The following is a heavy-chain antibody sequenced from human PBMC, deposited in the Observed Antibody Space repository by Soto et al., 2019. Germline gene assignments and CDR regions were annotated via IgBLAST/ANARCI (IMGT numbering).Heavy chain of an antibody. CDR3: ARLVYCGGDCYDGGTNWFDP. CDR2: IYPGDSDT. V-gene: IGHV5-51*01. Sequence: GESLKISCKGSGYSFTSYWIGWVRQMPGKGLEWMGIIYPGDSDTRYSPSFQGQVTISADKSISTAYLQWSSLKASDTAMYYCARLVYCGGDCYDGGTNWFDPWGQGTLVTVSS. CDR1: GYSFTSYW. J-gene: IGHJ5*02. D-gene: IGHD2-21*02.